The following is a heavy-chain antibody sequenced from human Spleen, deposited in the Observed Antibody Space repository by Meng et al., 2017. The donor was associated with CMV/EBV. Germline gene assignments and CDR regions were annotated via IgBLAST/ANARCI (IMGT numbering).Heavy chain of an antibody. CDR2: IYYSGST. J-gene: IGHJ2*01. CDR3: ARKSPYWYFDL. CDR1: GGSVSSGSYY. Sequence: SETLSLTCTVSGGSVSSGSYYWSWIRQPPGKGLEWIGYIYYSGSTNYNPSLKSRVTISVDTSKNQFSLKLSSVTAADTAVYYCARKSPYWYFDLWGRGTLVTVSS. V-gene: IGHV4-61*01.